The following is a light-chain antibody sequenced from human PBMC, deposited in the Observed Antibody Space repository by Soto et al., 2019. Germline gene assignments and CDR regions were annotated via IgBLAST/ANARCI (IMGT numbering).Light chain of an antibody. Sequence: NFMLTQPPSVSESPGKTVTISCTRSGGSIATKYVQWYQQRPGSAPTIVIFEHDQRPSGVPDRFSGSVDSSSNSASLTISGLKTEDEAEYYCQSYDNNNHWMFGGGTKVTVL. CDR2: EHD. V-gene: IGLV6-57*04. J-gene: IGLJ3*02. CDR1: GGSIATKY. CDR3: QSYDNNNHWM.